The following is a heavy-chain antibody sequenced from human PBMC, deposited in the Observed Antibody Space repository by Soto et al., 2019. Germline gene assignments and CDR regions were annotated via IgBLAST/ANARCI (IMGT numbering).Heavy chain of an antibody. CDR2: INSDGSST. Sequence: LRLSCAASGFTFSSYWMHWVRQPPGKGLVWVSRINSDGSSTTYADSVKGRFTISRDVAKNTLYLQMNSLRAEDTAVYYCARDATYAMDVWGHGXTVTVYS. J-gene: IGHJ6*02. CDR1: GFTFSSYW. CDR3: ARDATYAMDV. V-gene: IGHV3-74*01.